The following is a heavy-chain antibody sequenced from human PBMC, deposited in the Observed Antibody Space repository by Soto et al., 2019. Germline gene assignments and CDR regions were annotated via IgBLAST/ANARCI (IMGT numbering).Heavy chain of an antibody. D-gene: IGHD6-19*01. CDR1: GGSISSSSYY. J-gene: IGHJ5*02. Sequence: SETLSLTCTVSGGSISSSSYYWGWILHPPGKGLEWIGSIYYSGSTYYNPSLKSRVTISVDTSKNHFSLKLSSVPAADTAVYYCARQSGDSSGWYGTFKMYWFEPWGQRTLVIFSS. CDR2: IYYSGST. V-gene: IGHV4-39*01. CDR3: ARQSGDSSGWYGTFKMYWFEP.